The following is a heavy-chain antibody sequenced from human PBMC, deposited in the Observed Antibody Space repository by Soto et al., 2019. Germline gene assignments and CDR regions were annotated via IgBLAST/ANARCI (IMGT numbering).Heavy chain of an antibody. CDR1: GGTFSSYA. D-gene: IGHD1-26*01. CDR3: ARDDRETYGMDV. V-gene: IGHV1-69*12. Sequence: QVQLVQSGAEVKKPGSSVKVSCKASGGTFSSYAISWVRQAPGQGLDWMGGIIPIFGTANYAQQFQGRVTITADESTSTAYMELSSLRSEDTAVYYCARDDRETYGMDVWGQGTTVTVSS. J-gene: IGHJ6*02. CDR2: IIPIFGTA.